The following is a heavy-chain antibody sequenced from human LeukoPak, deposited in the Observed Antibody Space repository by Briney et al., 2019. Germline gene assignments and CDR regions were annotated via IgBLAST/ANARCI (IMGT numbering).Heavy chain of an antibody. J-gene: IGHJ4*02. CDR2: ISGSGGST. CDR1: GFTFSSYA. D-gene: IGHD3-22*01. Sequence: GGSLRLSCAASGFTFSSYAMSWVRQAPGKGLEWASGISGSGGSTYYADSVKGRFTISRDNSKNTLYLQMNSLRAEDTAVYYCASDRALYFYDSSGYYDYWSQGTLVTVSS. CDR3: ASDRALYFYDSSGYYDY. V-gene: IGHV3-23*01.